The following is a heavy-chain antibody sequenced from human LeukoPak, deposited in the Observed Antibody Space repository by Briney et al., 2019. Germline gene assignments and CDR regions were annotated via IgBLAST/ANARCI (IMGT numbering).Heavy chain of an antibody. CDR2: IYHSGST. J-gene: IGHJ3*02. Sequence: PSETLSLTCTVSGYSISSGYYWGWIRQPPGKGLEWIGSIYHSGSTYYNPSLKSRVTISVDTSRNQFSLKLSSVTAADTAVYYCARDYCGGDCYSDAFDIWGQGTMVTVSS. V-gene: IGHV4-38-2*02. CDR1: GYSISSGYY. CDR3: ARDYCGGDCYSDAFDI. D-gene: IGHD2-21*02.